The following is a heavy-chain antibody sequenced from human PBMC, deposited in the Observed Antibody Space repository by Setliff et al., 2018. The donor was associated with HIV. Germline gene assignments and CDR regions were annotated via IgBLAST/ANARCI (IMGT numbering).Heavy chain of an antibody. CDR1: SECTFTNFN. D-gene: IGHD3-10*01. CDR2: MHPHSGKT. Sequence: ASVKVSCKASSECTFTNFNINWVRQAPGQGLEWMGWMHPHSGKTDYTQKFQGRVTMTRNTSISTAYMELSSLRSEDTAVYYCASYYGSGVHYPYYYYMDVLRKGTTVTV. V-gene: IGHV1-8*02. CDR3: ASYYGSGVHYPYYYYMDV. J-gene: IGHJ6*03.